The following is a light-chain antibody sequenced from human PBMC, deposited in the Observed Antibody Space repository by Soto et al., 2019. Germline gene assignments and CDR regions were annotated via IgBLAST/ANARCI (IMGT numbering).Light chain of an antibody. J-gene: IGKJ1*01. Sequence: DIQMTQSPSSLSASVGDRVTISCRASQSIRNYVSWYQQKPGTAPKLLIRAASTLQSGVPPRFSGSGSVTDFTLTISRLQIEDFATYFWQQTDSTPQTFGQGTNVEI. CDR3: QQTDSTPQT. CDR2: AAS. CDR1: QSIRNY. V-gene: IGKV1-39*01.